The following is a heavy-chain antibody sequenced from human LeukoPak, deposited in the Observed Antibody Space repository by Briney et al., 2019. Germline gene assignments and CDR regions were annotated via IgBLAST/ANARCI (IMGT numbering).Heavy chain of an antibody. J-gene: IGHJ6*03. CDR1: GYSISSGYY. Sequence: PSETLSLTCAVSGYSISSGYYWGWIRQPPGKGLEWIGSIYHSGSTYYNPSLKSRVTISVDTSKNQFSLKLGSVTAADTAVYYCARHSPGVLRYYYYYMDVWGKGTTVTVSS. CDR3: ARHSPGVLRYYYYYMDV. CDR2: IYHSGST. V-gene: IGHV4-38-2*01. D-gene: IGHD2/OR15-2a*01.